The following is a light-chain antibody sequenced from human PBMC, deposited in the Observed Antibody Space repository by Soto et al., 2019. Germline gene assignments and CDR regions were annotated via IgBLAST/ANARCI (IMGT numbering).Light chain of an antibody. J-gene: IGLJ1*01. CDR3: ISYAGSDKFYV. CDR1: NTDVGGYNY. V-gene: IGLV2-8*01. CDR2: EVS. Sequence: QSALTQPASVSGSPGQSITVSCTGTNTDVGGYNYVSWYQQHPGKAPKLMIYEVSKRPLGVPDRFSGSKSGNTASLTVSGLQAEDEADYYCISYAGSDKFYVFGTGTKVTVL.